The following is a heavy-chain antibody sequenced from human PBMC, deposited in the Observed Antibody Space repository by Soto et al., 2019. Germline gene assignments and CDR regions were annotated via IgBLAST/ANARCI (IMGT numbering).Heavy chain of an antibody. CDR3: AAGGGLPRYY. CDR2: IYHSGST. D-gene: IGHD5-12*01. CDR1: GGSISSGGYA. V-gene: IGHV4-30-2*01. Sequence: QLQLQESGSGLVKPSQTLSLTCAFSGGSISSGGYAWSWSLQPPGKGLEWIGYIYHSGSTYYNPSLKSRVTISVDRSKNQFSLKLSSVTAADTAVYFCAAGGGLPRYYWGQGTLVTVSS. J-gene: IGHJ4*02.